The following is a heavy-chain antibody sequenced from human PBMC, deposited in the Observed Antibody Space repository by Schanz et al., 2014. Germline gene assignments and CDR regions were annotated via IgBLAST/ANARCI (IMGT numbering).Heavy chain of an antibody. CDR3: AKDPYDVLTGYQYYFDY. J-gene: IGHJ4*02. Sequence: EVKLLESGGGLVQPGGSLRLSCAASGFTFATYAMSWVRQAPGKGLEWVAAINGSGNATYYADSVKGWFTISRDNSRNTLFLQMKRLRVEDTAVYFCAKDPYDVLTGYQYYFDYWGPGRLXTVSS. CDR2: INGSGNAT. D-gene: IGHD3-9*01. CDR1: GFTFATYA. V-gene: IGHV3-23*01.